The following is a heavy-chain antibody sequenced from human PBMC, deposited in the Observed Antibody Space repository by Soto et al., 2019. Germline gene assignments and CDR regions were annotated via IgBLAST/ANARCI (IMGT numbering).Heavy chain of an antibody. J-gene: IGHJ5*02. D-gene: IGHD1-1*01. V-gene: IGHV4-31*03. Sequence: PSETLSLTCTVSGGSISSGGYYWSWIRQHPGKGLEWIGYIYYSGSTYYNPSLKSRVTISVDTSKNQFSLKLSSVTAADTAVYYCAREGWNGINWFDPWGQGTLVTVSS. CDR2: IYYSGST. CDR1: GGSISSGGYY. CDR3: AREGWNGINWFDP.